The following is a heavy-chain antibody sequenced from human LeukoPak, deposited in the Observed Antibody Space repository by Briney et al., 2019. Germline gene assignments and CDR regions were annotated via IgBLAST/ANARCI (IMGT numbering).Heavy chain of an antibody. D-gene: IGHD3-10*01. CDR2: IYNTGST. CDR3: AKYASGSLVV. V-gene: IGHV4-4*07. Sequence: SETLSLTCTVSGESIISSYFWSWIRQPAGKGLEWIGRIYNTGSTDFNPSLKSRVTMSVDTSRNQFSLKLSSVTAADTAVYYCAKYASGSLVVWGQGTLVTVSS. J-gene: IGHJ4*02. CDR1: GESIISSYF.